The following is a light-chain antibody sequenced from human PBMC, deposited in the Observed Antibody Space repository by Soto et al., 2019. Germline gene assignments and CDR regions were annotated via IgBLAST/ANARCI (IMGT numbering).Light chain of an antibody. CDR3: QQSYSTPPS. V-gene: IGKV1-39*01. Sequence: DIQMTQSPSSLSASVGDRVTLSCRASQSFSTSLNWYQQKPGKAPSLLIYGVSTLHSGVPSRFSGSGSGTELTLTTSDLQAEDFATYYCQQSYSTPPSFGQGTSLEIK. J-gene: IGKJ2*01. CDR1: QSFSTS. CDR2: GVS.